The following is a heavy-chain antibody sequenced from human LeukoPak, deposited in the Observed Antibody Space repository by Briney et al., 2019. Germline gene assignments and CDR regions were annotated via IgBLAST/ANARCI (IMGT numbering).Heavy chain of an antibody. J-gene: IGHJ4*02. V-gene: IGHV3-7*03. CDR1: GFTFSSYW. CDR2: IKQDGSEK. Sequence: GGSLRLSCAASGFTFSSYWMSWVRQAPGKGLEWVANIKQDGSEKYYVDSVKGRFTISRDNAKNSLYLQMNSLGAEDTAVYYCARVAMVRGVRDKRPRYYFDYWGQGTLVTVSS. CDR3: ARVAMVRGVRDKRPRYYFDY. D-gene: IGHD3-10*01.